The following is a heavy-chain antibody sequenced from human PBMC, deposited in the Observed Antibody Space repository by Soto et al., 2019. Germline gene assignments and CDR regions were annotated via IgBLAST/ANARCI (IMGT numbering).Heavy chain of an antibody. Sequence: GGSLRLSCAASGFTFSSYAMHWVRQAPGKGLEWVAVISYDGSNKYYTDSVKGRFTISRDNSKNTLYLQMNSLRAEDTAVYYCARDTSGWYDYWGQGTLVTVSS. V-gene: IGHV3-30-3*01. D-gene: IGHD6-19*01. J-gene: IGHJ4*02. CDR3: ARDTSGWYDY. CDR2: ISYDGSNK. CDR1: GFTFSSYA.